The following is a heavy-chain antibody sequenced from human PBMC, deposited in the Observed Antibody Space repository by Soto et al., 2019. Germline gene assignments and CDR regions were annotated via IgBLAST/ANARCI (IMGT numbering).Heavy chain of an antibody. CDR2: ISYDGSNK. V-gene: IGHV3-30-3*01. J-gene: IGHJ6*02. CDR1: GFTFSSYA. D-gene: IGHD6-6*01. Sequence: GGSLRLSCVASGFTFSSYAMHWVRQAPGKGLEWVAVISYDGSNKYYADSVKGRFTISRDNSKNTLYLQMNSLRAEDTAVYYCARGTHIAARPKPYGMDVWGQGTTVTVSS. CDR3: ARGTHIAARPKPYGMDV.